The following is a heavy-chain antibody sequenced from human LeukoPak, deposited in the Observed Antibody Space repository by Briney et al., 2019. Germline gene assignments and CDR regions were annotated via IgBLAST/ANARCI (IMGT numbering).Heavy chain of an antibody. D-gene: IGHD7-27*01. J-gene: IGHJ4*02. CDR3: MRDGPSWGLL. Sequence: PSETPSLTCTVSGGSISTYYWTWIRQPAGKGLEWIGRFSTSGIANYNPSLKSQVTMSVDTSKNQFFRKLNSVTAADTAVYYCMRDGPSWGLLWGQGALVTVSS. CDR2: FSTSGIA. V-gene: IGHV4-4*07. CDR1: GGSISTYY.